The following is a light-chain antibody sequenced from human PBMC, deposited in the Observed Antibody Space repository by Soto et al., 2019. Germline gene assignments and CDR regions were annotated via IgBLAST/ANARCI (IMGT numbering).Light chain of an antibody. V-gene: IGKV3-20*01. Sequence: EIVLTQSPGTLSLSPGERATLSCMASQSVSSSYLAWYQQKPGQAPRLLIYGASSRATGIPERFSGSGSGTDFTLTISRLEPEDFAVYYCQQDGSSPLTFGGGTKVEIK. CDR3: QQDGSSPLT. CDR1: QSVSSSY. J-gene: IGKJ4*01. CDR2: GAS.